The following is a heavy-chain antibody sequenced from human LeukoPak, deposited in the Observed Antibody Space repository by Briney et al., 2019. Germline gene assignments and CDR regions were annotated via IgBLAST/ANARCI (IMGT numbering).Heavy chain of an antibody. V-gene: IGHV3-23*01. CDR1: GFTFSSYA. Sequence: PGGSLRLSCAASGFTFSSYAMSWVRQAPGKGLEGVSAISGSGGSTYYADSVKGRFTISRDNSKNTLYLQMNSLRAEDTAVYYRAKVLGIRLVRGRFMDVWGKGTTVTVSS. D-gene: IGHD6-19*01. CDR3: AKVLGIRLVRGRFMDV. CDR2: ISGSGGST. J-gene: IGHJ6*03.